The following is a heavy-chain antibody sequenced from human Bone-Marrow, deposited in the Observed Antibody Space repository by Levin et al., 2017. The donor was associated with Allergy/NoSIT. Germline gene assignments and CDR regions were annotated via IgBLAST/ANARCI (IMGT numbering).Heavy chain of an antibody. CDR1: GGSFSGYY. CDR3: ARRGYSGYMDV. Sequence: SETLSLTCAVYGGSFSGYYWNWIRQPPGKGLQWIGEISHSGSTNYNPSLKSRVTITVDTSKNQFSLILSSVTAADTAVYYCARRGYSGYMDVWGKGTTVTVSS. J-gene: IGHJ6*04. CDR2: ISHSGST. V-gene: IGHV4-34*01. D-gene: IGHD5-12*01.